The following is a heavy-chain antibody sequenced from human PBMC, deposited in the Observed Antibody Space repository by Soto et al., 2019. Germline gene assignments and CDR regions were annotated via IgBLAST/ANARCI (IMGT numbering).Heavy chain of an antibody. CDR1: GYTFTSYY. J-gene: IGHJ6*02. Sequence: ASVKVSCKASGYTFTSYYMHWVRQAPGQGLEWMGIINPSGGSTSYAQKFQGRVTMTRDTSTSTVYMELSSLRSEDTAVYYCARSLYDSSGYYYYYYYVMDVGGQGTTVTVSS. CDR2: INPSGGST. CDR3: ARSLYDSSGYYYYYYYVMDV. D-gene: IGHD3-22*01. V-gene: IGHV1-46*01.